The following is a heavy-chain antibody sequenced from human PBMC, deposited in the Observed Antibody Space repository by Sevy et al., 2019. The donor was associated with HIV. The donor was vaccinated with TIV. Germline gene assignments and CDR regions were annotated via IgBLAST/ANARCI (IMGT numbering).Heavy chain of an antibody. CDR2: SRNRVNSYST. Sequence: GGSLRLSCVASGFTFTDHYMDWVRQAPGKGLEWIGRSRNRVNSYSTEYAASVKGRFTISRDASGSSRYVQMNSLKTEDTAVYYCIRGLNGNDEPNGDYWGQGTLVTVSS. CDR1: GFTFTDHY. D-gene: IGHD1-1*01. CDR3: IRGLNGNDEPNGDY. V-gene: IGHV3-72*01. J-gene: IGHJ4*02.